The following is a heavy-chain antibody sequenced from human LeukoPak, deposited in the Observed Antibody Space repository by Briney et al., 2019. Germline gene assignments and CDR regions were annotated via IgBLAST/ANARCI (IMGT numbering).Heavy chain of an antibody. Sequence: AETLSLTCAVSGGSISTNNWWTWVRQPPGKGLEWIGEIHHSGSTDYNPSLKSRVTISPDKSKNQFSLTLTSVTAADTAVYFCARAPLSGTYYTDAFDIWGQGTMVTVSS. CDR3: ARAPLSGTYYTDAFDI. V-gene: IGHV4-4*01. CDR2: IHHSGST. J-gene: IGHJ3*02. CDR1: GGSISTNNW. D-gene: IGHD1-26*01.